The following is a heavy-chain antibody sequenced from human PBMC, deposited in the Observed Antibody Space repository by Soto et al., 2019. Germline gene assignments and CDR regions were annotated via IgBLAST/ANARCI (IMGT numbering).Heavy chain of an antibody. J-gene: IGHJ4*02. V-gene: IGHV3-30-3*01. Sequence: GGSLRLSCAASGFTFSSYAMHWVRQAPGKGLEWVAVISYDGSNKYYADSVKGRFTISRDNSKNTLYLQMNSLRAEDTAVYYCARDRNHIVVVTAIQGYYFDYWGQGTLVTVSS. CDR2: ISYDGSNK. CDR3: ARDRNHIVVVTAIQGYYFDY. CDR1: GFTFSSYA. D-gene: IGHD2-21*02.